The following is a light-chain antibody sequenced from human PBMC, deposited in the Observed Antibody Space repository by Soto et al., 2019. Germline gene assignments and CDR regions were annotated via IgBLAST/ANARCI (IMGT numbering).Light chain of an antibody. V-gene: IGKV3-11*01. CDR2: DAS. Sequence: EIVMTQSPATLSLSPGERATLSCRASQSVSGYLAWYQQKPGQAPRLLIYDASKRATGIPARFSGSGFGTDFTLTISSLEPEYVAVYYCQQRSKWRTFGQGTKVDIK. CDR3: QQRSKWRT. CDR1: QSVSGY. J-gene: IGKJ1*01.